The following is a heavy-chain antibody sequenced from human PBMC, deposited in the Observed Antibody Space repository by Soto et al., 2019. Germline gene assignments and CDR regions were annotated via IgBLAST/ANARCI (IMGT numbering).Heavy chain of an antibody. J-gene: IGHJ4*02. CDR1: GASFTSNDW. Sequence: QVQLQESGPGLVKPSGTLSLTCAVSGASFTSNDWWTWVRQPPGRGLEWIGEIYRTGSTNYNPSLKSRVTISLDKSENQFSLKVTSLTAADTAVYYCASRDPGTSVDYWGQGHLVTVSS. D-gene: IGHD1-7*01. CDR2: IYRTGST. V-gene: IGHV4-4*02. CDR3: ASRDPGTSVDY.